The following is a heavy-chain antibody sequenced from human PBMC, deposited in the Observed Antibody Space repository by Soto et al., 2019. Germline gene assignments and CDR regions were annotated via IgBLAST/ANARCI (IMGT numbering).Heavy chain of an antibody. V-gene: IGHV3-23*01. D-gene: IGHD2-15*01. J-gene: IGHJ5*02. Sequence: EVQLLESGGGLVQPGGSLRLSCAASGFTFSNYAMSWVRQAPGKGLEWVSSISGSGGNTYYADSVRGQFTISRENSKNTLCLQMNSLRAEDTAVYYCAKGGRIWPFDPWGQGTLVTVSS. CDR3: AKGGRIWPFDP. CDR1: GFTFSNYA. CDR2: ISGSGGNT.